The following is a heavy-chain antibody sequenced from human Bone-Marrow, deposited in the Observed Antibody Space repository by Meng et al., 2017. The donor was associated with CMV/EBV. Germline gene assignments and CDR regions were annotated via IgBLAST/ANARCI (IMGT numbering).Heavy chain of an antibody. D-gene: IGHD3-16*01. CDR2: ISAYNGNT. J-gene: IGHJ4*02. Sequence: ASVKVSCKASGYTFTSYGVSWVRQAPGQGLEWMGWISAYNGNTNYAQKLQGRVTMTTDTSTSTAYMELRSLRSDDTAVYYCARDGSTPTIGAEDYWGQGTLVTVSS. V-gene: IGHV1-18*01. CDR3: ARDGSTPTIGAEDY. CDR1: GYTFTSYG.